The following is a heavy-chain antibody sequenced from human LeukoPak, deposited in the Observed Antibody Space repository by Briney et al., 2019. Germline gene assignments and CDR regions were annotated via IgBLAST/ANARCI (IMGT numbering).Heavy chain of an antibody. J-gene: IGHJ4*02. Sequence: PSETLSLTCAVYGGSFSGYYWSWIRQPPVKGLEWIGEINHSGSTNYNPSLKSRVTISVDTSKNQFSLKLSSVTAADTAVYYCARDLYDSSGPDYWGQGTLVTVSS. CDR2: INHSGST. D-gene: IGHD3-22*01. V-gene: IGHV4-34*01. CDR1: GGSFSGYY. CDR3: ARDLYDSSGPDY.